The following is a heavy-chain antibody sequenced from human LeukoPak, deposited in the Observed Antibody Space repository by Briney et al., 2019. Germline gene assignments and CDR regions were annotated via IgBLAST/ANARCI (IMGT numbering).Heavy chain of an antibody. CDR1: GGSISPYF. D-gene: IGHD3-10*01. Sequence: PSETLSLTCTVSGGSISPYFGSWMRQTPGKGLEWIGYISYTGSTSYNPALKSRVTISVDTSKNQFSLQLTSVTAADTAVYYCARDDYRGVTNFDPWGQGTLVTVSS. CDR2: ISYTGST. J-gene: IGHJ5*02. V-gene: IGHV4-59*01. CDR3: ARDDYRGVTNFDP.